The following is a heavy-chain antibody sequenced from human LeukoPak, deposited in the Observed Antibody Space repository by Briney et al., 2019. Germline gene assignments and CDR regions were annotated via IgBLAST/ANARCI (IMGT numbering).Heavy chain of an antibody. D-gene: IGHD6-13*01. Sequence: SETLSLTCAVSGGSISSSNWWIWVRQPPGKGLEWIGEIYHSGTTNYNPSLKSRVTISVDTSKNWFSLKLSSVTAADTAVYYCAGLGYSSSWYLGAFDIWGQGTMVTVSS. CDR1: GGSISSSNW. V-gene: IGHV4-4*02. J-gene: IGHJ3*02. CDR2: IYHSGTT. CDR3: AGLGYSSSWYLGAFDI.